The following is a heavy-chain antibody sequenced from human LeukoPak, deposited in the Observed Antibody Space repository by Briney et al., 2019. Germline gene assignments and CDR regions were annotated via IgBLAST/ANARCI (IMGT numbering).Heavy chain of an antibody. CDR3: AKSRPPVNFDWSIQAYGMDV. J-gene: IGHJ6*02. CDR1: GFTFSSYG. Sequence: GGSLRLSCAASGFTFSSYGMNWVRQAPGKGLEWVAFISYDGSNKYYADSVKGRFTISRDNSKNPLYLQMNSLRAEDTAVYYCAKSRPPVNFDWSIQAYGMDVWGQGTTVTVSS. D-gene: IGHD3-9*01. V-gene: IGHV3-30*18. CDR2: ISYDGSNK.